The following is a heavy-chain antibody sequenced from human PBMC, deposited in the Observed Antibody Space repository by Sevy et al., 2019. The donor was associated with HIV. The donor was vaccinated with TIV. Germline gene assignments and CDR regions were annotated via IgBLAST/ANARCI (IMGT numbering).Heavy chain of an antibody. CDR2: IFNDGKTK. CDR1: GFIFSRYG. D-gene: IGHD2-21*02. Sequence: GGSLRLSCKASGFIFSRYGVHWVRQAPGKGLEWVASIFNDGKTKYYGNPVKGRFTISRDDSKYTLYLQMDSLRAEDTAVYYCARESGSDWYLDYWGQGTLVTVSS. J-gene: IGHJ4*02. V-gene: IGHV3-33*01. CDR3: ARESGSDWYLDY.